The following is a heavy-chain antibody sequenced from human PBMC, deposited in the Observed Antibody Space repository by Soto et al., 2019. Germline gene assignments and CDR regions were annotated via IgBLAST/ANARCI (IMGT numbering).Heavy chain of an antibody. CDR2: ISSSSSYI. J-gene: IGHJ4*02. Sequence: EVQLVESGGSLVKPGGSLRLSCAASGFTFSSYSMNWVRQAPGKGLEWVSPISSSSSYIYYADSVKGRFTISRDNAKNSLYLQMNCLRAEDTAVYYCARVVGQLVPGFDYWGQGTLVTGSS. D-gene: IGHD6-6*01. V-gene: IGHV3-21*01. CDR3: ARVVGQLVPGFDY. CDR1: GFTFSSYS.